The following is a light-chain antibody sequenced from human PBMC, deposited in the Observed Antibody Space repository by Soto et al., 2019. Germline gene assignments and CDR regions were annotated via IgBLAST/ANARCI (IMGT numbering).Light chain of an antibody. V-gene: IGKV3-20*01. CDR3: QQYGSSPLA. Sequence: EIVLTNSPGTLSLSPGERATLSCRASQSVSSSYLAWYQQKPGQAPRLLIYGASSRATGIPDRFSGSGSGTDFTLTISRLEPEDFAVYYCQQYGSSPLAFGQGTKV. CDR1: QSVSSSY. CDR2: GAS. J-gene: IGKJ1*01.